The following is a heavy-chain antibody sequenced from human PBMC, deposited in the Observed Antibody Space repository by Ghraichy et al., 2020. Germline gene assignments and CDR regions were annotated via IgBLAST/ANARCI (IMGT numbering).Heavy chain of an antibody. CDR2: ITSDGSST. CDR3: VRDGGRGTPFDY. Sequence: GGSLRLSCAASGFSFSDYWIHWVRQVPGEGLMGVSRITSDGSSTAYADSVKGRFTISRDNAKNTLYLQMNSLRAEDTAIYYCVRDGGRGTPFDYWGRGTLVTVSS. J-gene: IGHJ4*02. V-gene: IGHV3-74*03. D-gene: IGHD1/OR15-1a*01. CDR1: GFSFSDYW.